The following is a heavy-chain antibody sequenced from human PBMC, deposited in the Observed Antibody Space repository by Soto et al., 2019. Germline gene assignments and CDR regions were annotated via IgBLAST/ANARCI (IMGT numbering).Heavy chain of an antibody. V-gene: IGHV4-31*03. CDR1: GDSISSSGYY. Sequence: QVQLQESGPGLVKPSQTLSLTCTVSGDSISSSGYYWSWVRQHPGKGLEWIGNIYNSGSAHYNPSLQSRVTISVDTSKNQFSLNLSSVTAADTAVYYCARLFNYYDETSGYAEYYFDYWGQGTLVTVSS. D-gene: IGHD3-22*01. CDR2: IYNSGSA. CDR3: ARLFNYYDETSGYAEYYFDY. J-gene: IGHJ4*02.